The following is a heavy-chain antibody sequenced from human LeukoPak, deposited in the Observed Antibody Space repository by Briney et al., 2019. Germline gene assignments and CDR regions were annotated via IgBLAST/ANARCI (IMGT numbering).Heavy chain of an antibody. J-gene: IGHJ6*02. CDR2: IYYSGST. Sequence: PSETLSLTCTVSGGSISSYYWSWIRQPPGKGLEWIGYIYYSGSTNYNPSLKSRVTISVDTSKNQFSLKLSSVTAADTAVYYCARDGTTYYDFWSGPQTVTRAYGMDVWGQGTTVTVSS. D-gene: IGHD3-3*01. CDR3: ARDGTTYYDFWSGPQTVTRAYGMDV. V-gene: IGHV4-59*12. CDR1: GGSISSYY.